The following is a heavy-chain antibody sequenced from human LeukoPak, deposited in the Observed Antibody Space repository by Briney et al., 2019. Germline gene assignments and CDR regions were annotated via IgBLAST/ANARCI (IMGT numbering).Heavy chain of an antibody. J-gene: IGHJ3*02. V-gene: IGHV1-18*01. CDR1: GYTLTSYG. CDR3: ARDKGSGSSIVNDAFDI. CDR2: ISAYNGNT. Sequence: ASVKVSCKASGYTLTSYGISWVRQAPGQGLEWMGWISAYNGNTNYAQKLQGRVTMTTDTSTSTAYMELRSLRSDDTAVYYCARDKGSGSSIVNDAFDIWGQGTMVTVSS. D-gene: IGHD1-26*01.